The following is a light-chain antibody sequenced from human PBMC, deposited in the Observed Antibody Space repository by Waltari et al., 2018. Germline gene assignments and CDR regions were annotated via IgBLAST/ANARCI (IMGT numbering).Light chain of an antibody. CDR3: QAWASSTDV. V-gene: IGLV3-1*01. Sequence: SYELTQPPSVSVSPGQTASITCSCANLGDKYAYWYQQKPGQSPVRVIYQDTKRPSGIPERFSGSNSGNTATLTIRGTQAMDEADYYCQAWASSTDVFGGGTKLTVL. J-gene: IGLJ2*01. CDR2: QDT. CDR1: NLGDKY.